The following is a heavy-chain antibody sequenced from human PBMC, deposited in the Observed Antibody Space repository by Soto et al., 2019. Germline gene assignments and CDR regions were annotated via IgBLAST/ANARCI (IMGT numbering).Heavy chain of an antibody. CDR2: IYYSGST. Sequence: PSETLSLTCTVSGGSISSSSYYWGWIRQPPGKGLEWIGSIYYSGSTYYNPSLKSRVTISVDTSKNQFSLKLSSVTAADTAVYYCARLGWGSYRPYDYWGQGTLVTVSS. CDR3: ARLGWGSYRPYDY. V-gene: IGHV4-39*01. J-gene: IGHJ4*02. CDR1: GGSISSSSYY. D-gene: IGHD3-16*02.